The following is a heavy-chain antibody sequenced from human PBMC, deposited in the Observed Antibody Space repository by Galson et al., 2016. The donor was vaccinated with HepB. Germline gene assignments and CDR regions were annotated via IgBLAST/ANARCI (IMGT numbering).Heavy chain of an antibody. Sequence: ETLSLTCTVSGGSISTGDYYWSWIRQHPGKGLEWVSGTYSDGRTYYADSVKGRFTISRANSKNTLFLQMNGLRAYDTAVYYCARDIYEGAMDVWGKGTTVTVSS. CDR1: GGSISTGDYY. V-gene: IGHV3-53*01. CDR3: ARDIYEGAMDV. D-gene: IGHD5/OR15-5a*01. J-gene: IGHJ6*03. CDR2: TYSDGRT.